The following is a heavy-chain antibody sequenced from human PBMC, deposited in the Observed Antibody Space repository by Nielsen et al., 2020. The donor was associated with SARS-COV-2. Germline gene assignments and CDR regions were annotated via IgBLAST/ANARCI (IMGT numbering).Heavy chain of an antibody. D-gene: IGHD3-16*01. V-gene: IGHV5-51*01. Sequence: VRQMPGKGLEWMASIYPSDSDARYSPSFQGQVSISVDKSITTAYLQWSSLKASDTAMYYCVRGDYMDVWGTGTTATVSS. CDR3: VRGDYMDV. J-gene: IGHJ6*03. CDR2: IYPSDSDA.